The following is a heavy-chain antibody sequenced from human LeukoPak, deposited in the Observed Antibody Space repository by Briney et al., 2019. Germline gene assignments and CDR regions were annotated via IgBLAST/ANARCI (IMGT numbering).Heavy chain of an antibody. CDR1: GYTFTSYY. Sequence: ASVKVSCKASGYTFTSYYLHWVRQAPGQGLEWMGWINPNSGGTNYAQKFQGRVTMTRDTSISTAYMELSRLRSDDTAVYYCARGRIAARPLDYWGQGTLVTVSS. V-gene: IGHV1-2*02. J-gene: IGHJ4*02. CDR2: INPNSGGT. CDR3: ARGRIAARPLDY. D-gene: IGHD6-6*01.